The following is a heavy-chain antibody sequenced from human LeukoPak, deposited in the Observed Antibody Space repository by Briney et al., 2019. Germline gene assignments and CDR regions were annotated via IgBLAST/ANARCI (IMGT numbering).Heavy chain of an antibody. J-gene: IGHJ5*02. Sequence: PGGSLRLSCAASGFTFSSYAMSWVRQTPGKGLELVSAISGSGGSTYYADSVKGRFTISRDNSKNTLYLQMNSLRAEDTAVYYCAKGHPYRQVAGTNWFDPWGQGTPVTVSS. CDR1: GFTFSSYA. CDR2: ISGSGGST. CDR3: AKGHPYRQVAGTNWFDP. V-gene: IGHV3-23*01. D-gene: IGHD6-19*01.